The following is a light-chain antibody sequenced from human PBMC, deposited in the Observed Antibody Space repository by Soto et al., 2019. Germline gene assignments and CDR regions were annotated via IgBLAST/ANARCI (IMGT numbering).Light chain of an antibody. CDR3: CSYAGSYTEI. CDR1: SSDIGGYNY. J-gene: IGLJ2*01. V-gene: IGLV2-11*01. Sequence: QSVLTQPRSVSGSPGQSVTISCTGTSSDIGGYNYVSWYQHHPGKAPKLMIYDVTERPSGVPDRFSGSKSGNRASLTISGLQAEDEADYYCCSYAGSYTEIFGGGTKVTVL. CDR2: DVT.